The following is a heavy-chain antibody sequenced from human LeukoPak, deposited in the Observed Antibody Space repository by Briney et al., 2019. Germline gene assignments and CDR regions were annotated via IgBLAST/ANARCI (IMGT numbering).Heavy chain of an antibody. D-gene: IGHD2-15*01. J-gene: IGHJ4*02. V-gene: IGHV3-48*02. Sequence: GGSLRLSCAASGLTFSTYNMNWVRQAPGKGLEWVSYIDSSNSPIYYADSVKGRFTISRDNGKNSLYLQMNSLRDEDTAVYYCARDRRSGGSCYFDYWGQGTLVTVSS. CDR2: IDSSNSPI. CDR3: ARDRRSGGSCYFDY. CDR1: GLTFSTYN.